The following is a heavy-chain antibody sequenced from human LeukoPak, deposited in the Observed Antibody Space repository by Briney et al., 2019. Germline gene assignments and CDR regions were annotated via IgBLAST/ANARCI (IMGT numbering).Heavy chain of an antibody. CDR1: GFTVSSNY. CDR3: AREPGYCSGGSCYHY. Sequence: GGSLRLSCAASGFTVSSNYMSWVRQAPGKGLEWVSVIYSGGSTYYADSVKGRFTISRDNSKNTLYLQMNSLRAEDTAVYYCAREPGYCSGGSCYHYWGQGTLVTVSS. CDR2: IYSGGST. D-gene: IGHD2-15*01. J-gene: IGHJ4*02. V-gene: IGHV3-66*01.